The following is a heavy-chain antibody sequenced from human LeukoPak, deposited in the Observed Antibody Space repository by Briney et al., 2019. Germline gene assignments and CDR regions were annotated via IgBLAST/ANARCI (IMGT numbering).Heavy chain of an antibody. Sequence: ASVKVSCKASGGTFSSYAISWVRQAPGQGLEWMGGIIPIFGTANYAQKFQGRVTITADESTSTAYMELSSLRSEDTAVYYCARLQQYNTVLRSAEDGPNYYYGMDVWGQGTTVTVSS. D-gene: IGHD4-17*01. CDR2: IIPIFGTA. V-gene: IGHV1-69*13. CDR1: GGTFSSYA. CDR3: ARLQQYNTVLRSAEDGPNYYYGMDV. J-gene: IGHJ6*02.